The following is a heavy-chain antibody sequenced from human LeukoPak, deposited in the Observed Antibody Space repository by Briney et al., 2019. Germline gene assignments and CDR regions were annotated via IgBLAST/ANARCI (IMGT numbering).Heavy chain of an antibody. CDR1: GFTFSSYE. J-gene: IGHJ6*02. Sequence: GGSLRLSCAASGFTFSSYEMNWVRQAPGKGLEWVSYISSSGSTIYYADSVKGRFTISRDNAKNSLYLQMNSLRAEDTAVYYCAREMVVPAATTYYYYGMDVWAKGPRSPSP. CDR2: ISSSGSTI. D-gene: IGHD2-2*01. CDR3: AREMVVPAATTYYYYGMDV. V-gene: IGHV3-48*03.